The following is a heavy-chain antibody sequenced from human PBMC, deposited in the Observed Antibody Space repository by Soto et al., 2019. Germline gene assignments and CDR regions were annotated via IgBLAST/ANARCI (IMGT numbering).Heavy chain of an antibody. Sequence: PGGSLRLSCAASGFIFSGYGMHWVRQAPGKGLEWVAVIWHDGSNKYYADSVKGRFTISRDNTANTMYLQMNSLRAQDTAVYYCVRDPYGPGIFDYWGQGTLVTVSS. V-gene: IGHV3-33*01. J-gene: IGHJ4*02. CDR2: IWHDGSNK. CDR1: GFIFSGYG. D-gene: IGHD1-1*01. CDR3: VRDPYGPGIFDY.